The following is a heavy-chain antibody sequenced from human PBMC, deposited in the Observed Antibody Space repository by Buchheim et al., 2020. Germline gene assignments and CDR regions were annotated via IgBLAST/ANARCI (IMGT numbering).Heavy chain of an antibody. D-gene: IGHD1-1*01. CDR2: INTANGNT. J-gene: IGHJ4*02. V-gene: IGHV1-3*04. CDR1: GYTFTTYG. CDR3: ARAKLKRPALSYFDY. Sequence: QVQLMQSGAEVKKPGAPVKVSCTASGYTFTTYGLHWVRQAPGQRLEWMGWINTANGNTQYSEKFQGRASITRDTSASTASMELSSLRSEDTAVYYCARAKLKRPALSYFDYWGQGTL.